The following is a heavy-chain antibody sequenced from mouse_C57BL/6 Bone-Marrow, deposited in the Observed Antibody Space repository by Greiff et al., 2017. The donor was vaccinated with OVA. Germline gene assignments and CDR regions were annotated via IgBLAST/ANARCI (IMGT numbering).Heavy chain of an antibody. CDR3: ARLYYRLFDY. J-gene: IGHJ2*01. D-gene: IGHD1-1*01. V-gene: IGHV1-26*01. CDR2: INPNNGGT. Sequence: VQLQQSGPELVKPGASVKISCKASGYTFTDYYMNWVKQSHGKSLEWIGDINPNNGGTSYNQKFKGKATLTVDKSSSTAYMELRSLTSEDSAVYYCARLYYRLFDYWGQGTTLTVSS. CDR1: GYTFTDYY.